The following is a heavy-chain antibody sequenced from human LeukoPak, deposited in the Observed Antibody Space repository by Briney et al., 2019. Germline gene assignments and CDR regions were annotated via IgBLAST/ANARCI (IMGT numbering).Heavy chain of an antibody. CDR3: ARDPYSGGYGSYYYYYMDV. Sequence: PGRSLRLSCAASGFTFSSYSMNSVRQAPGEVLEWVSSITYSSTYIYYADSVKGRFTISRDNAKNSVYLEMNSLRAEDTAVYYCARDPYSGGYGSYYYYYMDVWGKGTTVTISS. D-gene: IGHD1-26*01. CDR2: ITYSSTYI. V-gene: IGHV3-21*01. CDR1: GFTFSSYS. J-gene: IGHJ6*03.